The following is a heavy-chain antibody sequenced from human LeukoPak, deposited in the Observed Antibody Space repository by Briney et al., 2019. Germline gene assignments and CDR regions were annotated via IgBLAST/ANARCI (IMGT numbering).Heavy chain of an antibody. CDR2: ISGSGGST. CDR3: AKDPALRVAVVVVAAKREGY. Sequence: HSGGSLRLSCAASGFTFSSYSMNWVRQAPGKGLEWVSAISGSGGSTYYADSVKGRFTISRDNSKNTLYLQMNSLRAEDTAVYYCAKDPALRVAVVVVAAKREGYWGQGTLVTVSS. CDR1: GFTFSSYS. D-gene: IGHD2-15*01. J-gene: IGHJ4*02. V-gene: IGHV3-23*01.